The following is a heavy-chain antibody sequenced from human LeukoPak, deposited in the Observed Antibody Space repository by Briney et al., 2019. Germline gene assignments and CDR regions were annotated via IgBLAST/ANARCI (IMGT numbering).Heavy chain of an antibody. V-gene: IGHV4-39*07. Sequence: PSETLSLTCTVSGGSITSSSDFWGWIRQPPGKGLEWIGGIYYSGSTYYNPSLKSRVTISGEKSKNQFSLKLSSVTAADTAVYYCARCPLRCSGGSCYSDYFDYWGQGTLVTVSS. J-gene: IGHJ4*02. D-gene: IGHD2-15*01. CDR1: GGSITSSSDF. CDR2: IYYSGST. CDR3: ARCPLRCSGGSCYSDYFDY.